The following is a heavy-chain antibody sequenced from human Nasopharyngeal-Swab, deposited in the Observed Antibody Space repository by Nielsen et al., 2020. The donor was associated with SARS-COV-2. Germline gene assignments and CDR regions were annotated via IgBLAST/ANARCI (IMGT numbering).Heavy chain of an antibody. CDR2: ISYDGSNK. Sequence: GGSLRLSCAASGFIFHSFAMHWVRQAPGKGLEWVAVISYDGSNKYYADSVKGRFTISRDNSKNTLYLQMNSLRAEDTAVYYCARSSGGYWYFDLWGRGTLVTVSS. CDR1: GFIFHSFA. V-gene: IGHV3-30*04. D-gene: IGHD6-19*01. J-gene: IGHJ2*01. CDR3: ARSSGGYWYFDL.